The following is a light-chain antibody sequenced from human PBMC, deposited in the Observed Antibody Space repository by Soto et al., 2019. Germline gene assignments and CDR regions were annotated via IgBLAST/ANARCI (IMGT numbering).Light chain of an antibody. CDR3: QQYNNWSYT. J-gene: IGKJ2*01. CDR1: QSVDND. V-gene: IGKV3D-15*01. CDR2: DAS. Sequence: EIVMTQSPATLSVSPGDRATLSCRASQSVDNDLAWYQQKPRQPPRLLIYDASTRATGIPARFSGSQSGTEFTLTISSLLSEDFAVYSCQQYNNWSYTFGQGTKLEIK.